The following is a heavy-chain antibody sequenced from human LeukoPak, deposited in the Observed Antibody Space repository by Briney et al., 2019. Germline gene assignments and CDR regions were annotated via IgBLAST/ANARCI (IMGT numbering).Heavy chain of an antibody. Sequence: SGALSLTCAVSGGSISSSNWWSWVRQPPGKGLEWIGEIYHSGSTNYNPSLKSRVTISVDKSKNQFSLKLSSVTAADTAVYYCARDGRGYYDSSGSTHALVYGMDVWGQGTTDTVFS. CDR3: ARDGRGYYDSSGSTHALVYGMDV. J-gene: IGHJ6*02. D-gene: IGHD3-22*01. V-gene: IGHV4-4*02. CDR2: IYHSGST. CDR1: GGSISSSNW.